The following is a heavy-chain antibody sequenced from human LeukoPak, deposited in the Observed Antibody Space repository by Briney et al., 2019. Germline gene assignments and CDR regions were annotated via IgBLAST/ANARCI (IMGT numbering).Heavy chain of an antibody. CDR2: IKQDGSEK. Sequence: GRSLRLSCAASGFTFDDDAMHWVRQAPGKGLEWVANIKQDGSEKYYVDSVKGRFTISRDNAKNSLYLQMNSLRAEDTAVYYCARATSIAVAGGYWGQGTLVTVSS. CDR1: GFTFDDDA. D-gene: IGHD6-19*01. CDR3: ARATSIAVAGGY. V-gene: IGHV3-7*03. J-gene: IGHJ4*02.